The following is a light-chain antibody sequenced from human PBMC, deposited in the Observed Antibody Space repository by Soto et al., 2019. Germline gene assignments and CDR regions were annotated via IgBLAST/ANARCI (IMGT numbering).Light chain of an antibody. V-gene: IGKV1-6*01. J-gene: IGKJ4*01. Sequence: IPMTQSPSSLSASVGDRVTITCRASQGVRDDVGWYQQKPGKAPKLLIYSASTLQSGVPSRFSGSGSGTDFTLTISGLKPEDFAAYYCLQENSYPLTCGGGTKVEIK. CDR2: SAS. CDR1: QGVRDD. CDR3: LQENSYPLT.